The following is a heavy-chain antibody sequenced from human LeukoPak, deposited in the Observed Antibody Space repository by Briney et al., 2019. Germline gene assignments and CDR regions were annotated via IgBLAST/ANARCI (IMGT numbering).Heavy chain of an antibody. CDR2: ISAYNGNT. Sequence: GPVKVSCKASGYTFTSYGISWVRQAPGQGLEWMGWISAYNGNTNYAQKLQGRVTMTTDTSTSTAYMELRSLRSDDTAVYYCARPARDGYNQYWGQGTLVTVSS. CDR1: GYTFTSYG. D-gene: IGHD5-24*01. J-gene: IGHJ4*02. V-gene: IGHV1-18*01. CDR3: ARPARDGYNQY.